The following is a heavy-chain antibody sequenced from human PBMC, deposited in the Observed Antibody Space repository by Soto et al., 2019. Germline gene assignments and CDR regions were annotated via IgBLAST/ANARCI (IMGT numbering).Heavy chain of an antibody. V-gene: IGHV4-59*08. D-gene: IGHD2-15*01. CDR1: GGSSVDHC. J-gene: IGHJ4*02. CDR2: IYYSGST. Sequence: PSQIKSHTKTVAGGSSVDHCGRWIRQPPGKGLEWIGYIYYSGSTNYNPSLKSRVTISVDTSKNQFSLKLSSVTAADTAVYYCARRYRGTLDYLVQGTLVPVSS. CDR3: ARRYRGTLDY.